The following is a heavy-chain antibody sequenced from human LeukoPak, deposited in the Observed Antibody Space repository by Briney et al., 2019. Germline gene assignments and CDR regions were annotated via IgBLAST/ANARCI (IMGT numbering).Heavy chain of an antibody. CDR2: INPSGGST. V-gene: IGHV1-46*01. D-gene: IGHD5-18*01. Sequence: EASVKVSCKASGYTFTSYYMHWLRQTPGQGLEWMGIINPSGGSTSYALKFQGRVTMTRDTSTGTVYMELSSLRSEDTAVYYCARVGTGQLWYEVEDYWGQGTLVTVSS. CDR3: ARVGTGQLWYEVEDY. J-gene: IGHJ4*02. CDR1: GYTFTSYY.